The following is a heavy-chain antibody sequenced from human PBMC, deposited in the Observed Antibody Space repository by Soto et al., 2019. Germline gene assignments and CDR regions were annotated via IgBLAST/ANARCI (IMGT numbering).Heavy chain of an antibody. CDR1: GGSLSTYS. D-gene: IGHD3-10*01. J-gene: IGHJ4*02. Sequence: QVQLRESGPGLVKPSETLSLTCTVSGGSLSTYSWSWLRQPPGQGLEWIGYVYYTGTTNYNPSLKSRVTISVDTSNNQSSLKLSSVTPADTAVYYCARDTYLYYGSGSYLYYGDFWGQGTLVTVSS. V-gene: IGHV4-59*01. CDR3: ARDTYLYYGSGSYLYYGDF. CDR2: VYYTGTT.